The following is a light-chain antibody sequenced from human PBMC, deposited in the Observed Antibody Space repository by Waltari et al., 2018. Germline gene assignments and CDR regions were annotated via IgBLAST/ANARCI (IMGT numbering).Light chain of an antibody. CDR1: NNGSQH. CDR3: QVWDNSGDHPWV. V-gene: IGLV3-21*02. J-gene: IGLJ3*02. CDR2: DDT. Sequence: SYVVTQPPSLSVAPGQTAHHICGGNNNGSQHSHLYQQKPGQAPIPVVYDDTDRPSGIPERFSGSNSGNTATLTISRVEAGDEADYYCQVWDNSGDHPWVFGGGTKLTVL.